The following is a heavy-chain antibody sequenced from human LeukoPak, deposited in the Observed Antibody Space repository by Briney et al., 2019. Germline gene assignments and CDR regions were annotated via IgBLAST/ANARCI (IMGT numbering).Heavy chain of an antibody. CDR1: GFTFSSYS. CDR2: ISSSSSYI. Sequence: PGGSLRLSCAASGFTFSSYSMNWVRKAPGKGLEWVSSISSSSSYIYYADSVKGRFTISRDNAKNSLYLQMNSLRAEDTAVYYCARVGSAAGIFGWFDPWGQGALVTVSS. D-gene: IGHD6-13*01. CDR3: ARVGSAAGIFGWFDP. J-gene: IGHJ5*02. V-gene: IGHV3-21*01.